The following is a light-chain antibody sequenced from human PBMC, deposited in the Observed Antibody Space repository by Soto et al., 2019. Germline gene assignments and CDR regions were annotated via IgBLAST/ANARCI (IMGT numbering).Light chain of an antibody. V-gene: IGLV1-40*01. CDR3: QSYDSSLSGSKVV. CDR1: SSNIGAGYD. Sequence: QAVVTQPPSVSGAPGQRVTISCTGSSSNIGAGYDVHWYQQLPGTAPKLLIYGNSNRPSGVPDRFSGSKSGTSASLAVTGRQAEDEDDYYCQSYDSSLSGSKVVFGGGTKLTVL. J-gene: IGLJ2*01. CDR2: GNS.